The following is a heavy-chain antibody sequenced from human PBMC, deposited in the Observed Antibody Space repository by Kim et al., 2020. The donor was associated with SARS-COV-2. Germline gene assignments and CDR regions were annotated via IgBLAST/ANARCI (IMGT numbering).Heavy chain of an antibody. CDR3: SRAQGIVNYYFDY. V-gene: IGHV3-21*01. D-gene: IGHD2-15*01. CDR2: ISYSSTYI. CDR1: GFTFSNYC. J-gene: IGHJ4*02. Sequence: GGSLRLSCAASGFTFSNYCMNWVRQAPGKGLEWVASISYSSTYIYYADSVKGRFTVSRDDAKNALYLQMNSLRVEDTAVYWCSRAQGIVNYYFDYWGQGTLVTVSS.